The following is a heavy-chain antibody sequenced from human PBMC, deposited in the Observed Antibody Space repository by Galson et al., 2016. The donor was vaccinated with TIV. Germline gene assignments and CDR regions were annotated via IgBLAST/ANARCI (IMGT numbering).Heavy chain of an antibody. J-gene: IGHJ6*02. CDR2: ISDGGNT. CDR3: ARDRVVDATYYYYYFGMDV. CDR1: GLSVSINY. Sequence: SLRLSCAASGLSVSINYMTWVRQAPGKGLEWVSLISDGGNTYYPDSVKGRFTISRDNSKNTLYLQMNSLRVEDTAVYYCARDRVVDATYYYYYFGMDVWGQGTALTVSS. V-gene: IGHV3-66*02. D-gene: IGHD2-15*01.